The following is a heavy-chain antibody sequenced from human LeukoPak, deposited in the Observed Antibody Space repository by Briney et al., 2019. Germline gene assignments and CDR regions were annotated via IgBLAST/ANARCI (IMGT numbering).Heavy chain of an antibody. CDR3: ARQAKGYGSGLRGRGFDY. CDR2: IYYSGST. V-gene: IGHV4-39*01. CDR1: GGSISSSSYY. J-gene: IGHJ4*02. D-gene: IGHD3-10*01. Sequence: SETLSLTCTVSGGSISSSSYYWGWIRQPPGKGLEWIGYIYYSGSTYYNPSLKSRVTISVDTSKNQFSLKLSSVTAADTAVYYCARQAKGYGSGLRGRGFDYWGQGTLVTVSS.